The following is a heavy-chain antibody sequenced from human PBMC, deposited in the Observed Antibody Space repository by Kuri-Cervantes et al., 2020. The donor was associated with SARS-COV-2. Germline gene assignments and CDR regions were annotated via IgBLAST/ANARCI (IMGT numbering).Heavy chain of an antibody. J-gene: IGHJ3*02. V-gene: IGHV3-48*03. D-gene: IGHD2-2*01. CDR2: ISPTASTI. Sequence: GGSLRLSCLTSGFVFDFYEMNWVRQAPGKGLEWLAYISPTASTIYYADSVTGRFTISRDDAQNAVYLHMKSLRADDTAVYYCARVRAMDMWGQGTMVTVSS. CDR3: ARVRAMDM. CDR1: GFVFDFYE.